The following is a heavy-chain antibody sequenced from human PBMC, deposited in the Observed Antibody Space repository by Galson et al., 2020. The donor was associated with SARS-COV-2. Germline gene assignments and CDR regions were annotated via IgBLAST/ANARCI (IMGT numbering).Heavy chain of an antibody. Sequence: GGSLRLSCAASGFTFSSYGMHWVRQAPGKELEWVAVIWYAGSNKYYADSVKDRFTISRDNSKNTLYLQMNSLRAEDTAVYYCARDQRGDYNLGIDYWGQGTLVTVSS. J-gene: IGHJ4*02. CDR1: GFTFSSYG. CDR2: IWYAGSNK. D-gene: IGHD4-4*01. V-gene: IGHV3-33*01. CDR3: ARDQRGDYNLGIDY.